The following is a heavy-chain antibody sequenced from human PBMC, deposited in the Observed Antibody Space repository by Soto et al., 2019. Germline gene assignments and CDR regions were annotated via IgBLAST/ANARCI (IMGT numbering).Heavy chain of an antibody. V-gene: IGHV1-24*01. J-gene: IGHJ5*02. CDR1: GYTLTELS. CDR2: FDPEDGET. CDR3: ARDSHPWFDP. Sequence: ASVKVSCKVSGYTLTELSMHWVRQAPGKGLEWMGGFDPEDGETIYAQKFQGRVTMTTDTSTSTAYMELRSLRSEDTAVYYCARDSHPWFDPWGQGTLVTVSS.